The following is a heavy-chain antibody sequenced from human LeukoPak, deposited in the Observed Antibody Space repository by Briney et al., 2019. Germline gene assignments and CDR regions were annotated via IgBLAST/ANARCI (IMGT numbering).Heavy chain of an antibody. Sequence: ASVKVSCKASGYTFNGYYMHWVRQAPGQGLEWMGWIRPNSGGTKYAQKFQGRVTMTRDTSISTAYMELDRLRSDDTAVYYCARDDDYGSGTYMNVWGKGTTVTVSS. J-gene: IGHJ6*03. CDR1: GYTFNGYY. D-gene: IGHD3-10*01. V-gene: IGHV1-2*02. CDR2: IRPNSGGT. CDR3: ARDDDYGSGTYMNV.